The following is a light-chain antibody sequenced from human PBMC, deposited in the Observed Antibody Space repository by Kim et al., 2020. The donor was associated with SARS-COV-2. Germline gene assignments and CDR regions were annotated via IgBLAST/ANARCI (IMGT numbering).Light chain of an antibody. CDR1: SSNSGSQT. CDR3: AAWDDRLNGQV. J-gene: IGLJ3*02. CDR2: SNK. V-gene: IGLV1-44*01. Sequence: GQRGTSSCSGGSSNSGSQTVNGYQQHPGTAPKLLIYSNKQRPSGVPDRFSGCKSGTSASLAISGLQSEDGADYYCAAWDDRLNGQVFGGGTQLTVL.